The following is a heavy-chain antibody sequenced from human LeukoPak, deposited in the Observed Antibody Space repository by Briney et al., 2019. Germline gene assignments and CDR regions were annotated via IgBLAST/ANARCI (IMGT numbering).Heavy chain of an antibody. CDR2: ISAGGGST. V-gene: IGHV3-23*01. Sequence: PGGSLRLSCAASGFTFSSYAMNWVRQAPGKGLERVSSISAGGGSTYCADSVKGRFTISRDNSKNTLYLQMNSLRAEDTALYYCAKGPRYYFYMDVWGKGTTVTVSS. CDR3: AKGPRYYFYMDV. J-gene: IGHJ6*03. CDR1: GFTFSSYA.